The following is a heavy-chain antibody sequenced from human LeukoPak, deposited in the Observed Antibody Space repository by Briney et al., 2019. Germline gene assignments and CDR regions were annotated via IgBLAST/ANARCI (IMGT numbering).Heavy chain of an antibody. CDR1: GYTFTTYD. J-gene: IGHJ4*02. CDR2: MNPDSTNT. D-gene: IGHD1-26*01. Sequence: GASVKVSCRASGYTFTTYDITWVRQAPGQGLEWMGWMNPDSTNTGYAQKLQGRVTMTTDTSTSTAYMELRSLRSDDTAVYYCARGSYTDYWGQGTLVTVSS. CDR3: ARGSYTDY. V-gene: IGHV1-18*01.